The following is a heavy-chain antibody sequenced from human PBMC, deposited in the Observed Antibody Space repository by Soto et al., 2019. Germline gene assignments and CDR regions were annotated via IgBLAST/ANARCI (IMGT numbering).Heavy chain of an antibody. V-gene: IGHV4-34*01. CDR1: GGSFSGYY. CDR3: ARESHDILTGPPWVWYFDL. CDR2: INDRGSM. J-gene: IGHJ2*01. Sequence: QVQLQQWGAGPLRPLETLSLTCGVSGGSFSGYYWAWIRQSPGKGLAWIGEINDRGSMKYNPSLKSQVRISVDTSKNHYSLNLRSVTAADTAVYSCARESHDILTGPPWVWYFDLWGRGTLVTVSS. D-gene: IGHD3-9*01.